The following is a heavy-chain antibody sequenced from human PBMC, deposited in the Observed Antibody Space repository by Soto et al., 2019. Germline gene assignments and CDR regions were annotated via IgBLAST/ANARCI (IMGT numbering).Heavy chain of an antibody. CDR3: AKDKEGIGDSTWYEEGYYFDY. Sequence: QVQLEESGGGVVQPGRSLRLSCAASGFTFATYGMHWVRQAPGKGLEWVALISYDGGSKYYADSVKGRFTISRDNSENTLYLLMTSLRADDTAVYYCAKDKEGIGDSTWYEEGYYFDYWGQGTLVTVSS. CDR2: ISYDGGSK. J-gene: IGHJ4*02. CDR1: GFTFATYG. V-gene: IGHV3-30*18. D-gene: IGHD6-13*01.